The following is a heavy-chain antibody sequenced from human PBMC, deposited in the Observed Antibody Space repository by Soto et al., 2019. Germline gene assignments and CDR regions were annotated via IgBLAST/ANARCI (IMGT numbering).Heavy chain of an antibody. Sequence: SETLSLTCTVSGGSISTSVYCWGWIRQPPGRGLEWMANIYYSGSAYYNPSLKSRVSTSVDTSKNQFSLKLRSVTAADTAVYYCARQGSRAFDIWGQGTMVTVSS. V-gene: IGHV4-39*01. D-gene: IGHD2-15*01. CDR1: GGSISTSVYC. CDR2: IYYSGSA. CDR3: ARQGSRAFDI. J-gene: IGHJ3*02.